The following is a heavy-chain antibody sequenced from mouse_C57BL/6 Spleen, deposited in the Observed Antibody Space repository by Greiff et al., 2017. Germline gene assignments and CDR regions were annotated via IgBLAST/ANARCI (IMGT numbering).Heavy chain of an antibody. D-gene: IGHD1-1*01. Sequence: VQLQQSGPELVKPGASVKISCKASGYTFTDYYMNWVKQSHGKSLEWIGDINPNNGGTSYNQKFKGKATLTVDKSSSTAYMELRSLTSEDSAVYYCACITTVPPYGYWGQGTSVTVSA. CDR3: ACITTVPPYGY. CDR2: INPNNGGT. V-gene: IGHV1-26*01. J-gene: IGHJ4*01. CDR1: GYTFTDYY.